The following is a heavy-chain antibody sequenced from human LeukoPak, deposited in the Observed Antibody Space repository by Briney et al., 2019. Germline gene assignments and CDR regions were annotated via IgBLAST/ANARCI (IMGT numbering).Heavy chain of an antibody. J-gene: IGHJ5*02. Sequence: GGSLRLPCAASGFTFNNHWMHWVRQAPGKGLEWVSRIDNDGSNTIYADSVKARFTISRDNAKNTLYLQMNSLRAEDTAMYYCSRDRPHNWFDPWGQGTLVTVSS. CDR3: SRDRPHNWFDP. CDR2: IDNDGSNT. CDR1: GFTFNNHW. V-gene: IGHV3-74*01.